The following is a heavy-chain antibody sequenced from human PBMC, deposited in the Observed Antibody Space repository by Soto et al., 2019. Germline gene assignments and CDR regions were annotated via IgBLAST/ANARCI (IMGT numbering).Heavy chain of an antibody. D-gene: IGHD6-13*01. Sequence: SGGSLRLSCAASGFTFDDYAMHWVRQFPGKGLEWVSGISWNTASKFYAGSVRGRFTISRDNAKSSLYLQMNSLGSDDTALYYCARAPSRNSGWFYFDYWGPGTLVTVSS. V-gene: IGHV3-9*01. J-gene: IGHJ4*02. CDR3: ARAPSRNSGWFYFDY. CDR1: GFTFDDYA. CDR2: ISWNTASK.